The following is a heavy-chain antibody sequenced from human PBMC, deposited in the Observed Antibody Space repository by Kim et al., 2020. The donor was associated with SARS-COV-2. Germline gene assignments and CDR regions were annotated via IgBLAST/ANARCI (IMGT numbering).Heavy chain of an antibody. J-gene: IGHJ5*02. CDR1: GGSISSSSYY. V-gene: IGHV4-39*01. CDR2: IYYSGST. D-gene: IGHD4-4*01. Sequence: SETLSLTCTVSGGSISSSSYYWGWIRQPPGKGLEWIGSIYYSGSTYYNPSLKSRVTISVDTSKNQFSLKLSSVTAADTAVYYCARGKMTTVTNFGRRPENHWFDPWGQGTLVTVSS. CDR3: ARGKMTTVTNFGRRPENHWFDP.